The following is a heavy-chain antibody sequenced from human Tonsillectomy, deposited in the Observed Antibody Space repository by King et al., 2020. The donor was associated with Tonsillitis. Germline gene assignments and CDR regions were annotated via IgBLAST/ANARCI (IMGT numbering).Heavy chain of an antibody. V-gene: IGHV3-48*01. J-gene: IGHJ4*02. Sequence: QLVQSGGGLVHPGGSLRLSCAASGFTFSSYSMNWVRQAPGKGLEWVSYISSSSSTLYYANSLKGRFTISRDNAKNSLYLQMNSLRAEDTAVYYCARDFRYSSSSGYWGQGTLVTVSS. CDR2: ISSSSSTL. CDR3: ARDFRYSSSSGY. D-gene: IGHD6-13*01. CDR1: GFTFSSYS.